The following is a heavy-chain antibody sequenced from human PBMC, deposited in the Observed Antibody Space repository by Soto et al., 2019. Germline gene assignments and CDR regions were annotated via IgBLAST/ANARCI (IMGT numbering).Heavy chain of an antibody. D-gene: IGHD2-15*01. J-gene: IGHJ4*02. CDR1: ASILSNYA. CDR2: ISGSSANT. Sequence: PGGSLRLSCAPSASILSNYAMSWVRQARGKGLEWMSAISGSSANTYYTESVKGRFTISRDKFKSTLYMQMNSLRAEDTAVYYCAKDTGRGGGSVFDYWGQGTLVTVSS. V-gene: IGHV3-23*01. CDR3: AKDTGRGGGSVFDY.